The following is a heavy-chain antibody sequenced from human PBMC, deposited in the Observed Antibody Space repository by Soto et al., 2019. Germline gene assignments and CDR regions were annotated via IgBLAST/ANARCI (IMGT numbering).Heavy chain of an antibody. CDR2: IYYSGST. CDR1: GGSISSGGYY. V-gene: IGHV4-31*03. J-gene: IGHJ6*02. Sequence: QVQLQESGPGLVKPSQTLSLTCTVSGGSISSGGYYWSWIRQHPGKGLEWIGYIYYSGSTYYNPSLKSRVTISVDTSKNQCSLKLSSVTAADTAVYYCARDQYCSGGSCYSDSYYYGMDVWGQGTTVTVSS. D-gene: IGHD2-15*01. CDR3: ARDQYCSGGSCYSDSYYYGMDV.